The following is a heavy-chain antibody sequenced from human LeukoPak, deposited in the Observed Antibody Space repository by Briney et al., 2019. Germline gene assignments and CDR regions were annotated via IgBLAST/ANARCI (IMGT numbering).Heavy chain of an antibody. D-gene: IGHD1-14*01. CDR1: GFTLSGYN. Sequence: GGSLRLSCASGFTLSGYNMNWVRQAPGKGLGWVASISASSSFIYYSDSVRGRFTISRDNPKKSLYLQMNNLRVEDTAVYFCAAAPELPGWFDPWGQGTLVTVSS. CDR2: ISASSSFI. CDR3: AAAPELPGWFDP. J-gene: IGHJ5*02. V-gene: IGHV3-21*01.